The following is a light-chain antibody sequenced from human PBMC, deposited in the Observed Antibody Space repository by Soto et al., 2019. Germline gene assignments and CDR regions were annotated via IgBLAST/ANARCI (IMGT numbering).Light chain of an antibody. CDR3: QPSYSTPYT. J-gene: IGKJ2*01. V-gene: IGKV1-39*01. CDR1: QSISSY. Sequence: DIQMTQSPSSLSASVGDRVTITCRASQSISSYLNWYQQKPGKAPKLLIYAASSLQSGVPSRFSGSGSGTDFTPTISSLQPEDFATYYCQPSYSTPYTFGQGNKLEIK. CDR2: AAS.